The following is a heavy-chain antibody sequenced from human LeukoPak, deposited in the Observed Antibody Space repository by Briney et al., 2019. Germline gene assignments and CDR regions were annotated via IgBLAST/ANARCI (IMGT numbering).Heavy chain of an antibody. CDR3: ARGCYDFWSNYQSNNWFDS. V-gene: IGHV3-48*03. J-gene: IGHJ5*01. D-gene: IGHD3-3*01. Sequence: PGGSLRLSCTASGFTFSIYEMNWVRQAPGKGLEWVSYISNSGSSIYYADSVKGRFTISRGNSKNTLYLQMNSLRTEDTAVYYCARGCYDFWSNYQSNNWFDSWGQGTLVTVSS. CDR1: GFTFSIYE. CDR2: ISNSGSSI.